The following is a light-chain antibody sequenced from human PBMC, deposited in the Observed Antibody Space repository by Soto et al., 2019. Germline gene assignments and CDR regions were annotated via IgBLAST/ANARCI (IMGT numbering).Light chain of an antibody. V-gene: IGKV3-20*01. Sequence: ELMLTPSPGTLSLSPGERATLSCRAIQSVSSRRLAWYQQKPGQAPRFLIYGASTRPTGIPDRFSGSGSGTDFTLTISGLEPEDSAVYYCQQYGSSSEITFGQGTRLEIK. CDR1: QSVSSRR. CDR2: GAS. CDR3: QQYGSSSEIT. J-gene: IGKJ5*01.